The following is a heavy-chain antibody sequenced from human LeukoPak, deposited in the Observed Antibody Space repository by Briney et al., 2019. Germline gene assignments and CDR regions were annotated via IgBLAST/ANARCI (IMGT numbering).Heavy chain of an antibody. CDR1: GGPISSYY. Sequence: SETLSLTCTVSGGPISSYYWSWIRQPPGKGLEWIGYIYYSGSTNYNPSLKSRVTISVATSKNQFSLKLSSVTAADTAVYYCGGSEMTIGESYASFDYWGQGTLVTVSS. V-gene: IGHV4-59*01. CDR3: GGSEMTIGESYASFDY. D-gene: IGHD3-16*01. J-gene: IGHJ4*02. CDR2: IYYSGST.